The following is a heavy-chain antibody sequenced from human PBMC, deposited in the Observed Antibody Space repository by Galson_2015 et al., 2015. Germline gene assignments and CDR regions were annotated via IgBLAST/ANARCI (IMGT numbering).Heavy chain of an antibody. J-gene: IGHJ3*02. Sequence: SLRLSCAASGFTFASYAMSWVRQAPGKGLEWVSAISGSSSYIYYADSVKGRFTISRDNAKNSLYLQMNSLRAEDTAVYYCARGYPDLASFDIWVSGAMVNVAS. CDR3: ARGYPDLASFDI. CDR1: GFTFASYA. CDR2: ISGSSSYI. V-gene: IGHV3-21*04. D-gene: IGHD1-1*01.